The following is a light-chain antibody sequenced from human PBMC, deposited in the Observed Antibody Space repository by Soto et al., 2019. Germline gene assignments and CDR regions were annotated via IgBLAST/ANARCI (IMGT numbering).Light chain of an antibody. CDR2: VKFRGYH. CDR1: GGHINYT. J-gene: IGLJ1*01. Sequence: QSVLTQPPSASGSLGPSVTLTCTVTGGHINYTIAWHQQYPEKGARCLMTVKFRGYHNNGAGIPDRFSGSSSGAERDLTITTLQSDDEAVYYCETWGSGIHVFGRGTKLTVL. V-gene: IGLV4-69*01. CDR3: ETWGSGIHV.